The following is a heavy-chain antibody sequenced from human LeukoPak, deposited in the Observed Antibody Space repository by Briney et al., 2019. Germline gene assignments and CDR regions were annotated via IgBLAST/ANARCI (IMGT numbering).Heavy chain of an antibody. CDR3: ARGGGNLLPFFDPKYYYYMDV. V-gene: IGHV4-34*01. CDR2: INHSGGT. CDR1: GGSSSGYY. J-gene: IGHJ6*03. Sequence: SETLSLTCAVYGGSSSGYYWSWIRQPPGKGLEWIAEINHSGGTNYNASLRSRVTAYVDTSKNQFSLKLSSVTAADTAVYYCARGGGNLLPFFDPKYYYYMDVWGKGTTVTVSS. D-gene: IGHD3-9*01.